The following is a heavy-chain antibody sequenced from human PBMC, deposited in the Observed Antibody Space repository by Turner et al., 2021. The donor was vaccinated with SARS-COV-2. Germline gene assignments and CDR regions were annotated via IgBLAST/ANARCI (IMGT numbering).Heavy chain of an antibody. D-gene: IGHD6-13*01. Sequence: QLQLQESGPGLVKPSETLSLTFTVSGGSISRSSYYWGWIRQPPGKGLEWIGSIYYSGSTYYNPSLKSRVTISVDTSKNQFSLKLTSVTAADTAVYFCARHWEVAAAAYLARFDPWGQGTLVTVSS. CDR2: IYYSGST. V-gene: IGHV4-39*01. CDR3: ARHWEVAAAAYLARFDP. CDR1: GGSISRSSYY. J-gene: IGHJ5*02.